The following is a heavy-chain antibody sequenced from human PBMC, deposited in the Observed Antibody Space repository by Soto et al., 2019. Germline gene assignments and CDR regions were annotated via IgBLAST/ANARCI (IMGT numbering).Heavy chain of an antibody. V-gene: IGHV3-30*18. CDR1: GFTFSSYG. Sequence: LRLSCAASGFTFSSYGMHWVRQAPGKGLEWVAVISYDGSNKYYADSVKGRFTISRDNSKNTLYLQMNSLRAEDTAVYYCAKEMVIAVAGRHPPRFDYWGQGTLVTVSS. CDR2: ISYDGSNK. CDR3: AKEMVIAVAGRHPPRFDY. J-gene: IGHJ4*02. D-gene: IGHD6-19*01.